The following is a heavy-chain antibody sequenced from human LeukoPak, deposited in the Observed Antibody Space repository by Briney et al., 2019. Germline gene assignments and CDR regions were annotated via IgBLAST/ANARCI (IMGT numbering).Heavy chain of an antibody. V-gene: IGHV4-39*01. CDR1: GGSISSSRYY. Sequence: SETLSLTCTVSGGSISSSRYYWGWIRQPPGKGLEWIGSIYYSGSTYYNPSLKSRVTISVDTSKNQFSLKLSSVTAADTAVYYCARHGIAAADYWGQGTLVTVSS. D-gene: IGHD6-13*01. J-gene: IGHJ4*02. CDR2: IYYSGST. CDR3: ARHGIAAADY.